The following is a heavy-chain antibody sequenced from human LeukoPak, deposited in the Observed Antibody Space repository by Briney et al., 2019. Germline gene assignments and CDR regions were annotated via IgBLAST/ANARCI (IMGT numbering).Heavy chain of an antibody. CDR2: FHTAGDT. CDR1: GFTFSNYD. CDR3: ARGSCSSRSCYKRVNGLDV. V-gene: IGHV3-13*01. D-gene: IGHD2-2*01. J-gene: IGHJ6*02. Sequence: GGSPRLSCAASGFTFSNYDMHWVRQATGKGLEWVSAFHTAGDTHYSGSVKGRFATSRENAKNSFYLQMNNLRAGDTAVYYCARGSCSSRSCYKRVNGLDVWGQGTPVTVSS.